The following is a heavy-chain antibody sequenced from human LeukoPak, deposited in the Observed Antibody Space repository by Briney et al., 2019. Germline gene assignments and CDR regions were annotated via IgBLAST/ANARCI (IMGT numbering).Heavy chain of an antibody. CDR3: TTVIRDSSGYYRHYYYYYGMDV. D-gene: IGHD3-22*01. Sequence: PGGSLRLSCAASGLTFSNAWMSWVRQAPGKGLEWVGRIKSKTDGGTTDYAAPVKGRFTISRDDSKNTLYLQMNSLKTEDTAVYYCTTVIRDSSGYYRHYYYYYGMDVWGQGTTVTVSS. CDR2: IKSKTDGGTT. CDR1: GLTFSNAW. J-gene: IGHJ6*02. V-gene: IGHV3-15*01.